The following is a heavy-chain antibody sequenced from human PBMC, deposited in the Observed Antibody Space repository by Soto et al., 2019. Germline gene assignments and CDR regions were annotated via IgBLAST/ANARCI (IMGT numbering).Heavy chain of an antibody. CDR1: GFTFDDYG. Sequence: GGSLRLSCAASGFTFDDYGMSWVRQAPGKGLEWVSGINWNGGSTGYADSVKGRFTISRDNAKNSLYLQMNSLRAEDTALYHCARVSPARTGDAFDIWGQGTMVTVSS. CDR3: ARVSPARTGDAFDI. J-gene: IGHJ3*02. CDR2: INWNGGST. V-gene: IGHV3-20*01.